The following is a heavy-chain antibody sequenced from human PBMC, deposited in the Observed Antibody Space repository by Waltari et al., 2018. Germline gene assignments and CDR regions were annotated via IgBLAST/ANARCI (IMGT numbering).Heavy chain of an antibody. D-gene: IGHD6-13*01. V-gene: IGHV1-69*10. CDR2: IIPILGIA. Sequence: QVQLVQSGAEVKKPGSSVKVSCKASGGTFSSYAISWVRQAPGQGLEWMGGIIPILGIANYAQKFQGRVTITADKSTSTAYMELSSLRSEDTAVYYCARQRISYGGIAAPRYGWFDPWGQGTLVTVSS. CDR3: ARQRISYGGIAAPRYGWFDP. CDR1: GGTFSSYA. J-gene: IGHJ5*02.